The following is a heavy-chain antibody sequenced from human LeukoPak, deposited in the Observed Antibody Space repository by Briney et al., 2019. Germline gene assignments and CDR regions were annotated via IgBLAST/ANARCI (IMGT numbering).Heavy chain of an antibody. CDR1: GFTFDDYA. V-gene: IGHV3-43D*03. CDR2: ISWDGGST. Sequence: GGSLRLSCAASGFTFDDYAMHWVRQAPGKGLEWVSLISWDGGSTYYADSVKGRFTISRDNSKNSLYLQMNSLRAEDTALYYCAKDTRPYYYDSSGYYFDYWGQGTLVTVSS. J-gene: IGHJ4*02. D-gene: IGHD3-22*01. CDR3: AKDTRPYYYDSSGYYFDY.